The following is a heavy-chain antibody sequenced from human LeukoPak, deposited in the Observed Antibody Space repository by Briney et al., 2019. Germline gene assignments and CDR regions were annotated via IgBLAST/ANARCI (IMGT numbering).Heavy chain of an antibody. D-gene: IGHD1-26*01. CDR3: ARAYRIVGAYSFDY. V-gene: IGHV3-23*01. J-gene: IGHJ4*02. CDR2: ISGSGGST. Sequence: GGSLRLSCAASGFTFSSYAMSWVRQAPGKGLEWVSAISGSGGSTYYADSVKGRFTISRDNSKNTLYLQMNSLRAEDTAVYYCARAYRIVGAYSFDYWGQGTLVTVSS. CDR1: GFTFSSYA.